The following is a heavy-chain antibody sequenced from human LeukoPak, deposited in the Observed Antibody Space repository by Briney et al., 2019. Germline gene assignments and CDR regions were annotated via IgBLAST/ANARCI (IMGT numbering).Heavy chain of an antibody. CDR3: ARGATYYYDSSGYYPHAPFDY. CDR2: IYHSGST. Sequence: SETLSLTCTVSGGSISSDFWSWIRQPPGKGLEWIGYIYHSGSTYYNPSLKSRVTISVDRSKNQFSLKLSSVTAADTAVYYCARGATYYYDSSGYYPHAPFDYWGQGTLVTVSS. CDR1: GGSISSDF. J-gene: IGHJ4*02. D-gene: IGHD3-22*01. V-gene: IGHV4-30-2*01.